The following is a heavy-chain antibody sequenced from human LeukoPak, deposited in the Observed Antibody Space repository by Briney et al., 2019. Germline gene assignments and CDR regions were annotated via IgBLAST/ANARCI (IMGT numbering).Heavy chain of an antibody. CDR3: ARDLGYCSGGSCSGDP. V-gene: IGHV4-4*07. D-gene: IGHD2-15*01. J-gene: IGHJ5*02. Sequence: PSETLSLTCTVSGGSISSYYWSWIRQPAGKGLEWIGRIYTSGSTNYNPSLKSRVTMSVDTSKNQFSLKLSSVTAADTAVYYCARDLGYCSGGSCSGDPWSQGTLVTVSS. CDR1: GGSISSYY. CDR2: IYTSGST.